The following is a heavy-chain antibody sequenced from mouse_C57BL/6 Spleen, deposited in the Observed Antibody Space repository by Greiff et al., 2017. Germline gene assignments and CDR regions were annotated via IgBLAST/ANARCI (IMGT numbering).Heavy chain of an antibody. Sequence: VPLQQPGAELVKPGASVKVSCKASGYTFTSYWMHWVKQRPGQGLEWIGRIHPSDSDTNYNQKFKGKATLTVDKSSSTAYMQLSSLTSEDSAVYYCARERETAEGAMDYWGQGTSVTVSS. V-gene: IGHV1-74*01. CDR2: IHPSDSDT. CDR1: GYTFTSYW. D-gene: IGHD3-2*02. J-gene: IGHJ4*01. CDR3: ARERETAEGAMDY.